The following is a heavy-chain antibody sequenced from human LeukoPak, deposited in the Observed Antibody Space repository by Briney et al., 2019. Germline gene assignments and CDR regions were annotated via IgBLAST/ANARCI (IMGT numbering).Heavy chain of an antibody. CDR3: AKDQGKFGQNWFDP. CDR2: ISHDGSNK. Sequence: PGGSLRLSCAASGFTFSSYGMHWVRQAPGKGLEWVAVISHDGSNKYYADSVKGRFTISRDNSKNTLYLQMNSLRAEDTAVYYCAKDQGKFGQNWFDPWGQGTLVTVSS. D-gene: IGHD3-10*01. V-gene: IGHV3-30*18. CDR1: GFTFSSYG. J-gene: IGHJ5*02.